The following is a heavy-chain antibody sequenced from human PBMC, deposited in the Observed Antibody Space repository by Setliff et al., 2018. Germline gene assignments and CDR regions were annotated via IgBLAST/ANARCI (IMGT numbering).Heavy chain of an antibody. CDR1: GFTFSTYW. Sequence: GGSLRLSCEVSGFTFSTYWMHWVRQAPGNGLVWVSRINSDGSNTTYADSLKGRLTVSRDNAKNSLYLQMDSLTAEDTAVYYCARGSLSGTTYPSDYWGQGTLVTVSS. V-gene: IGHV3-74*01. CDR2: INSDGSNT. J-gene: IGHJ4*02. D-gene: IGHD1-7*01. CDR3: ARGSLSGTTYPSDY.